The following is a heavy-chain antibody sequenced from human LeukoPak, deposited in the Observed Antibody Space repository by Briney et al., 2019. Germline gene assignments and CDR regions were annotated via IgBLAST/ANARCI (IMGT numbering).Heavy chain of an antibody. V-gene: IGHV4-39*07. CDR2: IYYSGST. CDR1: GGSISSSSYY. D-gene: IGHD6-13*01. J-gene: IGHJ5*02. Sequence: PSETLSLTCTVSGGSISSSSYYWGWIRQPPGKGLEWIESIYYSGSTYYNPSLKSRVTISVDTSKNQFSLRLSSVTAADTAVYYCARIMRAAAGTEGYWFDPWGQGTLVTVSS. CDR3: ARIMRAAAGTEGYWFDP.